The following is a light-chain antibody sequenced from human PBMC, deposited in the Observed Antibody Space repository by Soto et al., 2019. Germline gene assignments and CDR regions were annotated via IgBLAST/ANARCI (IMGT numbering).Light chain of an antibody. CDR3: QHYNAYSRT. J-gene: IGKJ1*01. CDR1: QSIDTS. CDR2: KAS. Sequence: DIQMTQSPSTLSASIGDRVTITCRASQSIDTSLAWYQQKPGKAPKLLIYKASSLQSGVPSRFSGSGSGTEFTLTISSLHPDDFATYSCQHYNAYSRTFGQGTKVEVK. V-gene: IGKV1-5*03.